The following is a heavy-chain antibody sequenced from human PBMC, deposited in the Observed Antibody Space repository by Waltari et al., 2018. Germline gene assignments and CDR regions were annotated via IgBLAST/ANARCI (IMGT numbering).Heavy chain of an antibody. J-gene: IGHJ4*02. CDR3: ARGSYFDY. Sequence: QVQLQQWGAGLLKPSETLSLTCAVYGGSFSGYYWSWIRQPPGKGLEWIGEINHSGSTNYNPSLKSRVTISVETSKNQFSLKLSSVTAADTAVYYWARGSYFDYWGQGTLVTVSS. CDR2: INHSGST. V-gene: IGHV4-34*01. CDR1: GGSFSGYY.